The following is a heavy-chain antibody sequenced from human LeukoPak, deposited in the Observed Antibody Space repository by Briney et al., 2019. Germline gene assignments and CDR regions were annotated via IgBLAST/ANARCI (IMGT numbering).Heavy chain of an antibody. CDR3: TTNGGPLSWLNY. Sequence: GGSLRLSCAASGFTFSNAWMSWVRQVPGKGLEWVGRIKSKTDGGTTDYAAPVKGRFTISRDDSENTLYLQMNSQKTEDTSVYYCTTNGGPLSWLNYWGQGTLVTVSS. J-gene: IGHJ4*02. D-gene: IGHD3-22*01. CDR2: IKSKTDGGTT. V-gene: IGHV3-15*01. CDR1: GFTFSNAW.